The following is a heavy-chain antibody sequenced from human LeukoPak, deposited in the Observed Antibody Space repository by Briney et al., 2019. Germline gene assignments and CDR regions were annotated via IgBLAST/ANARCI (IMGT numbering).Heavy chain of an antibody. J-gene: IGHJ6*03. CDR3: ARDVQTQYNWSPTDYYYMDV. D-gene: IGHD1-20*01. V-gene: IGHV1-69*13. CDR2: IIPIFGTA. Sequence: SVKVSCKASGGTFSSYAISWVRQAPGQGLEWMGGIIPIFGTANYAQKFQGRVTITADESTSTAYMELSSLRSEDTAVYYCARDVQTQYNWSPTDYYYMDVWGKGTTVTVSS. CDR1: GGTFSSYA.